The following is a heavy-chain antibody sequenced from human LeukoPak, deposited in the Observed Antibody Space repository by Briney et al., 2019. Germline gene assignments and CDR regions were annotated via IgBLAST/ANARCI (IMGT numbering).Heavy chain of an antibody. V-gene: IGHV3-7*01. CDR1: GFTFSSSW. CDR3: ARARGYSYGYFDS. Sequence: GGSLRLSCAASGFTFSSSWMSWVRQAPGKGLEWVTNIKPDGSEKYYVDSVKGRFTISRDNARNTLYLQMNSVRVEDTAVYYCARARGYSYGYFDSWGQGTLVTVSS. D-gene: IGHD5-18*01. CDR2: IKPDGSEK. J-gene: IGHJ4*02.